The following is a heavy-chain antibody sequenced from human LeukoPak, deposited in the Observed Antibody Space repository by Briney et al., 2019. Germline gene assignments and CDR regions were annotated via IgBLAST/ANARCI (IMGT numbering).Heavy chain of an antibody. V-gene: IGHV1-18*01. D-gene: IGHD2-15*01. Sequence: ASVKVSCKASGHTFTSYGISWVRQAPGQGLEWMGWISAYNGNTNYAQKLQGRVTMTTDTSTSTAYMELRSLRSDDTAVYYCARGPYCSGGTCYSQYFDYWGQGTLVTVSS. CDR3: ARGPYCSGGTCYSQYFDY. CDR2: ISAYNGNT. J-gene: IGHJ4*02. CDR1: GHTFTSYG.